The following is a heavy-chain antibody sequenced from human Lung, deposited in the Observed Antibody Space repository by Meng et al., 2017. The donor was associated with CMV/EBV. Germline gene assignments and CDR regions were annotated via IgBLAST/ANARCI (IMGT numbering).Heavy chain of an antibody. CDR1: GDSITNHNW. J-gene: IGHJ1*01. CDR3: LRRSGGSV. Sequence: QVQWRGPGPAQGKPSDALSLPCAGSGDSITNHNWWAWVRQPPGKGLEWIGEIPHRGSSAYNPSLKSRVSMSIDKSKNQFSLKLTSVTAADTAVYHCLRRSGGSVWGQGTLVTVSS. CDR2: IPHRGSS. D-gene: IGHD3-10*01. V-gene: IGHV4-4*02.